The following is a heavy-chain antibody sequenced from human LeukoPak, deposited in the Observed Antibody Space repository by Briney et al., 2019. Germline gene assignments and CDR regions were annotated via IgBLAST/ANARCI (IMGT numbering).Heavy chain of an antibody. CDR2: INSDGSST. V-gene: IGHV3-74*01. Sequence: GRSLRLSCAASGFTFSSYWMHWVRQAPGKGLVWVSRINSDGSSTSYADSVKGRFTISRDNAKNTLYLQMNSLRAEDTAVYYYAREGGHYYDSSGYYYGSEYFDYWGQGTLVTVSS. CDR3: AREGGHYYDSSGYYYGSEYFDY. J-gene: IGHJ4*02. D-gene: IGHD3-22*01. CDR1: GFTFSSYW.